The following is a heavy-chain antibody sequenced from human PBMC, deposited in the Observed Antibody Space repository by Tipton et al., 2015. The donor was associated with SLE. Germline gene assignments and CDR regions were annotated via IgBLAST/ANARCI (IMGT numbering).Heavy chain of an antibody. D-gene: IGHD2-2*01. J-gene: IGHJ4*02. CDR2: ISTNSASI. Sequence: GSLRLSCAASGFDFSSYRMNWVRQAPRRGLEWVSSISTNSASIYYADSVKGRFTISRDNAKKSLFLQMNSLRPEDTGVYYCARGVHAAANWGQGTLVTVSS. V-gene: IGHV3-21*03. CDR1: GFDFSSYR. CDR3: ARGVHAAAN.